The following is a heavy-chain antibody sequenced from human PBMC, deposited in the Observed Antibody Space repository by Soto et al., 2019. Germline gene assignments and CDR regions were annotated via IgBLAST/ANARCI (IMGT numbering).Heavy chain of an antibody. V-gene: IGHV4-34*01. CDR1: GRSFSGYY. D-gene: IGHD3-10*01. J-gene: IGHJ6*02. CDR2: INHSGST. CDR3: ARHLAGSRSYVYNGMDV. Sequence: TPETLSLTCALYGRSFSGYYWTWIRQPPGTGLEWIGEINHSGSTYYNPSLKSRVTISVDTSKNQFSLKLSSATATDTAVYYCARHLAGSRSYVYNGMDVWGQGTTVPVSS.